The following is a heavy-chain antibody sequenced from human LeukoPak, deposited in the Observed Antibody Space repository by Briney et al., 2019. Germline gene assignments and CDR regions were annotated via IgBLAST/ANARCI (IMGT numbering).Heavy chain of an antibody. Sequence: SETLSLTCTVSGGSISSGSYYWSWIRQPAGKGLEWIGRIYTSGSTNCNPSLKSRVTISVDTSKNQFSLKLSSVTAADTAVYYCARASIVGATTGWFDPWGQGTLVTVSS. V-gene: IGHV4-61*02. CDR3: ARASIVGATTGWFDP. CDR2: IYTSGST. CDR1: GGSISSGSYY. J-gene: IGHJ5*02. D-gene: IGHD1-26*01.